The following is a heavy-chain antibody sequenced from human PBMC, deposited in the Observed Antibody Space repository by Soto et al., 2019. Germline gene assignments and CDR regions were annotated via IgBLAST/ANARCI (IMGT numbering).Heavy chain of an antibody. CDR2: ISGSGGST. V-gene: IGHV3-23*01. J-gene: IGHJ6*02. CDR3: AKDLKGKPYYYYGMDV. Sequence: LRLSCAASGFTFSSYAMSWVRQAPGKGLEWVSAISGSGGSTYYADSVKGRFTISRDKSKNTLYLQMNSLRAEDTAVYYCAKDLKGKPYYYYGMDVWGQGTTVTVSS. CDR1: GFTFSSYA.